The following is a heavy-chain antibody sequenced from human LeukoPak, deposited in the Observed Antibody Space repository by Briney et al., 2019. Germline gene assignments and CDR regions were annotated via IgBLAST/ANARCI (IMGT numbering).Heavy chain of an antibody. J-gene: IGHJ2*01. CDR2: IYYIGNT. Sequence: SETLSLTCAVSGGSISSGDYYWSWIRQPPGKGLEWIGYIYYIGNTFYNPSLKSRVTISVDTSKNQFSLKLSSVTAADTAVYYCASAYCGGDCTPYWYFDLWGRGTLVTVSS. V-gene: IGHV4-30-4*01. D-gene: IGHD2-21*02. CDR3: ASAYCGGDCTPYWYFDL. CDR1: GGSISSGDYY.